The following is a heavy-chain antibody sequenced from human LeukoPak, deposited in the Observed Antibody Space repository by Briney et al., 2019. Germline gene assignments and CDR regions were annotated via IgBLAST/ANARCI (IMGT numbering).Heavy chain of an antibody. D-gene: IGHD2-15*01. CDR2: IYYGGST. Sequence: SETLSLTCAVSGASISSASDYWGWIRQPPGKGLEWLGSIYYGGSTYDNPSLRSRVTISVDTSKNQFSPKLPSVTAADTAVYYCARIGGGSWRNPGYWFDPWGQGNLVTVSS. J-gene: IGHJ5*02. CDR1: GASISSASDY. CDR3: ARIGGGSWRNPGYWFDP. V-gene: IGHV4-39*01.